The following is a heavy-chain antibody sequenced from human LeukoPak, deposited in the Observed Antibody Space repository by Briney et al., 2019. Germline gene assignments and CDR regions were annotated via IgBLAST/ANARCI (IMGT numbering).Heavy chain of an antibody. CDR1: GGTFSSYA. J-gene: IGHJ3*02. Sequence: SVKVSCKASGGTFSSYAISWVRQAPGQGLEWMGGIIPIFGTANYAQKFQGRVTITADESTSTAYMELSSLRSEDTAVYYCARATLRFLEWPDDAFDIWGQGTVVTVSS. D-gene: IGHD3-3*01. V-gene: IGHV1-69*13. CDR2: IIPIFGTA. CDR3: ARATLRFLEWPDDAFDI.